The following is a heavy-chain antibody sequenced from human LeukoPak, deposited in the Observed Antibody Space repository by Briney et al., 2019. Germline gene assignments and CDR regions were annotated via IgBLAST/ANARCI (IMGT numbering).Heavy chain of an antibody. D-gene: IGHD3-22*01. J-gene: IGHJ4*02. CDR3: ASDSFYDSGGYFYY. CDR1: GGSINVYY. CDR2: ISTSGNT. V-gene: IGHV4-4*07. Sequence: SETLSLTCTVSGGSINVYYWSWIRQPAGEGLQWIGRISTSGNTDYNPSLKSRVTMSVDTSKNQFSLKLTSVTAADTAVYYCASDSFYDSGGYFYYWGQGTPVTVSS.